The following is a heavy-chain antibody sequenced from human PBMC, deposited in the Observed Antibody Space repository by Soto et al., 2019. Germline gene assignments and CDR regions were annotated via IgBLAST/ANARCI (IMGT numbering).Heavy chain of an antibody. D-gene: IGHD3-16*02. V-gene: IGHV4-59*01. CDR1: GGSISTYY. CDR3: ARGKIVGP. CDR2: IHYSGSG. J-gene: IGHJ5*02. Sequence: QVQLQESGPGLVKPSETLSLTCTVSGGSISTYYWSWIRQPPGKGLEWIGYIHYSGSGNYNPSLKRRVTMSVDTSKNQYSLKLSSVTAADTAVYFCARGKIVGPWGQGTLVTVSS.